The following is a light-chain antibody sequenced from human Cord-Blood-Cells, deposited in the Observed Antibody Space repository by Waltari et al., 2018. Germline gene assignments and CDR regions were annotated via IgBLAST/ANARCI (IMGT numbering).Light chain of an antibody. Sequence: SYELTQPPSVSVSPGQTARITCSGDALPKQHAYWYQQKPGKAPVLVIYKDSERPSGIPERFSGSSSGTTVTLTISGVQAEDEADYYCQSADSSGTYVVFGGGTKLTVL. CDR3: QSADSSGTYVV. V-gene: IGLV3-25*03. CDR2: KDS. CDR1: ALPKQH. J-gene: IGLJ2*01.